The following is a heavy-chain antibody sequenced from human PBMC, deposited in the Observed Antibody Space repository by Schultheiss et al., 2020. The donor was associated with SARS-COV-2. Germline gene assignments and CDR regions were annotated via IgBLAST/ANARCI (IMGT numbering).Heavy chain of an antibody. V-gene: IGHV3-48*01. D-gene: IGHD3-3*01. J-gene: IGHJ4*02. CDR2: SSSSSSTI. CDR3: VKDHVTIFGVAKAGF. Sequence: GESLKISCAASGFTFSSYSMNLVRQAPGKGLEWVSYSSSSSSTIYYADSVKGRFTISRDNSKNTLYLQMSSLRAEDTAVYYCVKDHVTIFGVAKAGFWGQGTLVTVSS. CDR1: GFTFSSYS.